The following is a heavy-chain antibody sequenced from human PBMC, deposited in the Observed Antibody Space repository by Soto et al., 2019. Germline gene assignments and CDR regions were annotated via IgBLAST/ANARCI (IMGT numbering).Heavy chain of an antibody. Sequence: SLRLSCSASGFTFDDYAMHWVRQAPGKGLEWVSGISWNSGSIGYADSVKGRFTISRDNAKNSLYLQMNSLRAEDTALYYCAKDIGGSSSWPYYYYMDVWGKGTTVTVSS. CDR1: GFTFDDYA. D-gene: IGHD6-13*01. J-gene: IGHJ6*03. V-gene: IGHV3-9*01. CDR2: ISWNSGSI. CDR3: AKDIGGSSSWPYYYYMDV.